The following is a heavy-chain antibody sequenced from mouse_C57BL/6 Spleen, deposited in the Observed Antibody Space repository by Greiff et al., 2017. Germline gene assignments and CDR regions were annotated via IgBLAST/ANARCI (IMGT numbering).Heavy chain of an antibody. Sequence: VQLQQSGAELAKPGASVKLSCKASGYTFTSYWMHWVKQRPGQGLEWIGYINPSSGYTKYNQKFKDKATLTADKSSRTAYMQLSSLTYEDSAVYYCARDSSGPRAMDYWGQGTSVTVSS. J-gene: IGHJ4*01. CDR1: GYTFTSYW. D-gene: IGHD3-2*02. CDR3: ARDSSGPRAMDY. CDR2: INPSSGYT. V-gene: IGHV1-7*01.